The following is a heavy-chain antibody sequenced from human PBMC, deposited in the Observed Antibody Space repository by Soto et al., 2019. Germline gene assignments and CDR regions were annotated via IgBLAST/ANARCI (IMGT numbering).Heavy chain of an antibody. CDR3: AKANKQWLVVSLL. Sequence: EVQLLESGGGLVQPGGSLRLSCAASGFTFSSYAMSWVRQAPGKGLEWVSAISGSGGSTYYADSVKGRFTISRDNSKNALYLQMNSLRAEDTAVYYCAKANKQWLVVSLLWGQGTLVTVSS. V-gene: IGHV3-23*01. CDR2: ISGSGGST. CDR1: GFTFSSYA. J-gene: IGHJ4*02. D-gene: IGHD6-19*01.